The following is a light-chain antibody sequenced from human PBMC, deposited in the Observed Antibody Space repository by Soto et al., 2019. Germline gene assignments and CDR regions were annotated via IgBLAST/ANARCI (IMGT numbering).Light chain of an antibody. CDR1: QGISNH. CDR2: GAS. Sequence: DVQMTQSPSSLSASVGDRVTLTCRASQGISNHLAWYQQKPWKVPKLLIYGASDLQSEVPSRFSGSGPGTDFTLTISSRQPEDVATYYCQKYDRAPFTFGPGTKVDIK. J-gene: IGKJ3*01. V-gene: IGKV1-27*01. CDR3: QKYDRAPFT.